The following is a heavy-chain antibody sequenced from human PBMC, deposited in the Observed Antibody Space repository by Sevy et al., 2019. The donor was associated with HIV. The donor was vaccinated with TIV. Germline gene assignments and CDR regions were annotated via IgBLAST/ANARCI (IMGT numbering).Heavy chain of an antibody. Sequence: GESLKISCKGSGYTFTNYWIGWVRQMPGKGLEWMGIIYPGDSDTRYSPSFQGQVTISADKSISTAYLQWSSLKASDTAIYYCVGHPGVATLYFDYWGQGILVTVSS. D-gene: IGHD5-12*01. CDR3: VGHPGVATLYFDY. J-gene: IGHJ4*02. CDR2: IYPGDSDT. V-gene: IGHV5-51*01. CDR1: GYTFTNYW.